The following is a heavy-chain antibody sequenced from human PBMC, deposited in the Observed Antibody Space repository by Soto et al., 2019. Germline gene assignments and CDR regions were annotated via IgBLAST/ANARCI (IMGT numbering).Heavy chain of an antibody. CDR3: ANVKVAIFGVAPNYSYYALDV. CDR1: GFTFSSFA. V-gene: IGHV3-23*01. J-gene: IGHJ6*02. CDR2: VSGSGEST. Sequence: EVQLLESGGGLVQPGGSLRLSCAASGFTFSSFAMSWVRQAPGKGLEWVSVVSGSGESTHYADSVKGRFTISRDNSKVMVPLEGTSVRSEDTAVCHCANVKVAIFGVAPNYSYYALDVRGQGTAVTV. D-gene: IGHD3-3*01.